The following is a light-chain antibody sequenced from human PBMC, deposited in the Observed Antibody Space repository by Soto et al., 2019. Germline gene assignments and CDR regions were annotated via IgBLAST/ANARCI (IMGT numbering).Light chain of an antibody. CDR1: QSISSY. J-gene: IGKJ4*01. V-gene: IGKV1-39*01. Sequence: DIQMTQSPSSLSASVGDIVTITCRASQSISSYLNWYQQKPGKAPKLPIYAASSLQSGVPSRFSGSTSGTDFTLTISSLQPEDFATYYCQQSYSTPPFFGGGTKVEIK. CDR3: QQSYSTPPF. CDR2: AAS.